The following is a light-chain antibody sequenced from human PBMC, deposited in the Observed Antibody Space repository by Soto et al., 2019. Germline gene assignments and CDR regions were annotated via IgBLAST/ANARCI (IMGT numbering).Light chain of an antibody. CDR2: AAS. V-gene: IGKV3-11*01. Sequence: EIVLTQSPATLSLSPGERATLSCRASQSVSSYLAWYQQKPGQAPRLLIYAASNMQTGVPSRFSGSGSGTDFTLTISSLQPEDFATYYCQQANTFPFTFGPGTKVVS. CDR3: QQANTFPFT. J-gene: IGKJ3*01. CDR1: QSVSSY.